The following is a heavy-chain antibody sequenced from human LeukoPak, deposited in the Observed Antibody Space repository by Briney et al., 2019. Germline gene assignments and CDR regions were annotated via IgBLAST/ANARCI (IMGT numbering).Heavy chain of an antibody. D-gene: IGHD3-22*01. V-gene: IGHV3-30-3*02. CDR3: AKDSSGYYSPIDY. CDR2: ISYDGSNK. J-gene: IGHJ4*02. CDR1: GFTFSSYA. Sequence: QPGRSLRLSCAASGFTFSSYAMHWVRQAPGKGLEWVAVISYDGSNKYYADSVKGRFTISRDNSKNTLYLQMNSLRAEDTAVYYCAKDSSGYYSPIDYWGQGTLVTVSS.